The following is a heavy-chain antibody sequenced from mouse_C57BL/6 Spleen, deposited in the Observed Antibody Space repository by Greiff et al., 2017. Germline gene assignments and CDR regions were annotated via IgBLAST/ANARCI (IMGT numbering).Heavy chain of an antibody. Sequence: EVQLQQSGAELVRPGASVKLSCTASGFNIKDDYMHWVKQRPEQGLEWIGWIDPENGDTEYASKFQGKATITADTSSNTAYLQLSSLTSEDTAVYYCTIMVTRPAYWGQGTLVTVSA. CDR1: GFNIKDDY. J-gene: IGHJ3*01. D-gene: IGHD2-2*01. CDR2: IDPENGDT. CDR3: TIMVTRPAY. V-gene: IGHV14-4*01.